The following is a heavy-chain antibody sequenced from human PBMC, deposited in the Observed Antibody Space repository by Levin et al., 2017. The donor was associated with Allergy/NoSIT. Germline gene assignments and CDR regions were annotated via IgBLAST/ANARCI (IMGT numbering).Heavy chain of an antibody. J-gene: IGHJ4*02. D-gene: IGHD2-21*02. V-gene: IGHV4-39*01. CDR2: IYYSGST. Sequence: RTSETLSLTCTVSGGSISSSSYYWGWIRQPPGKGLEWIGSIYYSGSTYYNPSLKSRVTISVDTSKNQFSLKLSSVTAADTAVYYCARHWDIVVVTAILLWGQGTLVTVSS. CDR1: GGSISSSSYY. CDR3: ARHWDIVVVTAILL.